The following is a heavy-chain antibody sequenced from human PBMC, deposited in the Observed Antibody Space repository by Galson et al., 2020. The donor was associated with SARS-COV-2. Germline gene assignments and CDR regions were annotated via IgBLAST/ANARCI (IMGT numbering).Heavy chain of an antibody. V-gene: IGHV4-34*01. Sequence: SETLSLTCAVYGGSFSGYYWSWIRQPPGKGLEWIGEINHSGSTNYNQSLKSRVTISVDTSKNQFSLKLSSVTAADTAVYYCARGIRFLVYYYYYYMDVWGKGTTVTVSS. J-gene: IGHJ6*03. CDR3: ARGIRFLVYYYYYYMDV. CDR2: INHSGST. CDR1: GGSFSGYY. D-gene: IGHD3-3*01.